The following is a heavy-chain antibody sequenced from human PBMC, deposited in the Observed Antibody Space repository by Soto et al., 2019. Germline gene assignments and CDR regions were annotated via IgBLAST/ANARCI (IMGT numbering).Heavy chain of an antibody. D-gene: IGHD6-13*01. CDR1: GFTFISYG. CDR2: IWYDGSNK. CDR3: ARDRAAAGLDY. J-gene: IGHJ4*02. V-gene: IGHV3-33*01. Sequence: GGSLRLSCAASGFTFISYGMHWGRQAPGKGLEWVAVIWYDGSNKYYADSVKGRFTISRDNSKNTLYLQMNSLRAEDTAVYYCARDRAAAGLDYWGQGTLVTVSS.